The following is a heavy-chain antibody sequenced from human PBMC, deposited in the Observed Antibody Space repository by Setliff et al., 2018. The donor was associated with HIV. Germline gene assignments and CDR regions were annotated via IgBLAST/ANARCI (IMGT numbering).Heavy chain of an antibody. D-gene: IGHD2-15*01. V-gene: IGHV3-49*04. CDR3: TRDSPGGNSYYYGMDV. Sequence: GGSLRLSCTASGFTFGDYAMTWVRQAPGKGLKWVGFIRSKTYVGTTEYAASVKGRFTISRDDSKSIAYLQMSSLKTEDTAVYYCTRDSPGGNSYYYGMDVWGQGTTVTVSS. J-gene: IGHJ6*02. CDR2: IRSKTYVGTT. CDR1: GFTFGDYA.